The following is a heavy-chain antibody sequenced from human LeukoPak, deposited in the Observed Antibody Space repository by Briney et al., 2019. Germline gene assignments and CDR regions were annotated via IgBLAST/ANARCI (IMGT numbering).Heavy chain of an antibody. CDR2: IYYSGST. Sequence: TSETLSLTCTVSGGSISSYYWSWIRQPPGKGLEWIGYIYYSGSTNYNPSLKSRVTISVDTSKNQFSLRLSSVTAADTAMYYCARESSSSSFDYWGQGTLVTVSS. V-gene: IGHV4-59*01. D-gene: IGHD2-2*01. CDR3: ARESSSSSFDY. J-gene: IGHJ4*02. CDR1: GGSISSYY.